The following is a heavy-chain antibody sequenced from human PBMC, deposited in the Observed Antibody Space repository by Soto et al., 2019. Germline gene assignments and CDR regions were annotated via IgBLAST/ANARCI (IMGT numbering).Heavy chain of an antibody. CDR3: AKAKGVGARFNRAFDI. D-gene: IGHD1-26*01. V-gene: IGHV3-74*01. CDR1: GFTFTNYW. CDR2: INSDGSII. J-gene: IGHJ3*02. Sequence: EVQLVESGGGLVQPGGSLRLSCATSGFTFTNYWMHWVRQVPGKGLQWLSRINSDGSIIDYADSVKDRFTISRDNAKNTLYLQMDSLRAEDTAVFYCAKAKGVGARFNRAFDIWGQGTMVTVSS.